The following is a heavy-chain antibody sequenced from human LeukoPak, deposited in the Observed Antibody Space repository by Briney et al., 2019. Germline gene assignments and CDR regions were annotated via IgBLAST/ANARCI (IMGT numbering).Heavy chain of an antibody. J-gene: IGHJ5*02. CDR3: ARQVPGCSGGSCYSGWFDP. CDR2: IYPGDSDT. CDR1: GYSFTSYW. D-gene: IGHD2-15*01. Sequence: GESLKISCKGSGYSFTSYWIGWVRQMPGKGLEWVGIIYPGDSDTRYSPSFQGQVTMSADKSIGTAYLQWSSLKASDTAMYYCARQVPGCSGGSCYSGWFDPWGQGTLVTVSS. V-gene: IGHV5-51*01.